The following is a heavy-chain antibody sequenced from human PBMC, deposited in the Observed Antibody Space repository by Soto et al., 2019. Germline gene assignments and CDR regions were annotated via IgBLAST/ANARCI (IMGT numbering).Heavy chain of an antibody. CDR1: GGSISSGGYY. J-gene: IGHJ4*02. CDR3: ATSMVRGVPLD. Sequence: QVQLQESGPGLVKPSQTLSLTCTVSGGSISSGGYYWSWIRQHPGKGLEWIGYIYYSGSTYYNPSLKSXXTXSXXTSKNQFSLKLSSVTAADTAVYYCATSMVRGVPLDWGQGTLVTVSS. D-gene: IGHD3-10*01. CDR2: IYYSGST. V-gene: IGHV4-31*03.